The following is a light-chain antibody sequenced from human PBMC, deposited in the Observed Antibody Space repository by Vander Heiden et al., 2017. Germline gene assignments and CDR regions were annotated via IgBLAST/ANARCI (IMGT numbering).Light chain of an antibody. Sequence: NVLTQSPGTLSLSPGQRATLSCRASQSLSRNFLAWYQQKPGQSPRLLIYGASNRAAGTPDRFSGRGSGTAFTLTISRLEPEDFAVYFCQQYDKLPLTFGGGTKVDLK. V-gene: IGKV3-20*01. CDR2: GAS. J-gene: IGKJ4*01. CDR3: QQYDKLPLT. CDR1: QSLSRNF.